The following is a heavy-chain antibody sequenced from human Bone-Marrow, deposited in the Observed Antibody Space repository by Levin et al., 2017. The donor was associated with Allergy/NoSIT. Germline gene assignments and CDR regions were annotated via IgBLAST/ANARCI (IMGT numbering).Heavy chain of an antibody. CDR1: GFTFDDYA. D-gene: IGHD6-19*01. CDR2: ISWNSGSK. Sequence: GGSLRLSCVASGFTFDDYAMHWVRQGPGKGLEWVTGISWNSGSKGYAESVKGRFTISRDNAKKSLYLQMNTLRSEDTALYYCAKDKGGSGRYGDLDYWGQGTLVTVSS. CDR3: AKDKGGSGRYGDLDY. J-gene: IGHJ4*02. V-gene: IGHV3-9*01.